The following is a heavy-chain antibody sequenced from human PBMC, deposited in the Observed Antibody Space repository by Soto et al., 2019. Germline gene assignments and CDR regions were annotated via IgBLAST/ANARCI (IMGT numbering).Heavy chain of an antibody. J-gene: IGHJ4*02. CDR3: ARGVPELYFDY. D-gene: IGHD2-2*01. Sequence: QVQLVQSGAEVKNPGSSVKVSCKTSGDAFTSYAINWVRQAPGQGLELLGAIIPMFGTPTYTQMFRGRVTISADRSTSTAYMELSSLRSEDTAVYYCARGVPELYFDYWGQGTLVTVSS. CDR1: GDAFTSYA. V-gene: IGHV1-69*14. CDR2: IIPMFGTP.